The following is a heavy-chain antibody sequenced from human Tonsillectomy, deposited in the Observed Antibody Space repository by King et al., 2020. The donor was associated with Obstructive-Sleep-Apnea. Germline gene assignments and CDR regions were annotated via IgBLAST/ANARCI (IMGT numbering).Heavy chain of an antibody. J-gene: IGHJ4*02. V-gene: IGHV1-18*01. CDR1: GYTFTNYG. CDR2: ISAYIGIT. CDR3: ARIRRGSDYYVFDY. D-gene: IGHD4-17*01. Sequence: QLVQSGAEVKKPGASVKVSCKASGYTFTNYGITWVRQAPGQGLEWMGWISAYIGITNYAQKFQDRVTMTTDTSTSTAYMEVRSLRSDDTAGYYCARIRRGSDYYVFDYWGQGTLVTVSS.